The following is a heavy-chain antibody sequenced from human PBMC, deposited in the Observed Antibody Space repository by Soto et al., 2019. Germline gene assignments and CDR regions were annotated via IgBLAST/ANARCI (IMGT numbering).Heavy chain of an antibody. D-gene: IGHD3-22*01. CDR1: GYTFTSYG. V-gene: IGHV1-18*01. J-gene: IGHJ3*02. Sequence: QVQLVQSGAEVKKPGASVKVSCKASGYTFTSYGISWVRQAPGQGLEWMGWISAYNGNTNYAQKIQGRVTMTTDTSTSTAYMELRSRRSDDTAVYYCARGGYYDSSGYYFPDDAFDIWGQGTMVTVSS. CDR2: ISAYNGNT. CDR3: ARGGYYDSSGYYFPDDAFDI.